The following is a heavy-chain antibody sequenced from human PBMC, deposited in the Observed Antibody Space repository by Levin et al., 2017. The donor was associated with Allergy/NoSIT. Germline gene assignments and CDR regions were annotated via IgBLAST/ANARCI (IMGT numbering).Heavy chain of an antibody. Sequence: GGSLRLSCAASGFTFSSYGMHWVRQAPGKGLEWVAVISYDGSNKYYADSVKGRFTISRDNSKNTLYLQMNSLRAEDTAVYYCAKDFFTYSRGAEYWGQGTLVTVSS. D-gene: IGHD6-13*01. J-gene: IGHJ4*02. V-gene: IGHV3-30*18. CDR1: GFTFSSYG. CDR3: AKDFFTYSRGAEY. CDR2: ISYDGSNK.